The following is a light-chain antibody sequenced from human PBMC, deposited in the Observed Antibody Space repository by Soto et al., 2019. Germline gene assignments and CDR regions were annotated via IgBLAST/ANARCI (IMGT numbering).Light chain of an antibody. CDR3: QQYNNWPPWT. V-gene: IGKV3-15*01. CDR2: GAS. J-gene: IGKJ1*01. Sequence: EIVMTQSPGTLSVSPGERATLTCRANQNIRSNLAWHQQKPGKAPKLLIYGASTRATGVPARFSGSGSGTEFTLTISSLQSEDFAVYYCQQYNNWPPWTFGQGTKVEIK. CDR1: QNIRSN.